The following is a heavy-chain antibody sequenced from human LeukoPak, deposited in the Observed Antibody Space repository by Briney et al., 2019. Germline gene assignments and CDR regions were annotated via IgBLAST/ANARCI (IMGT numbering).Heavy chain of an antibody. CDR2: INPNSGGT. D-gene: IGHD5-18*01. J-gene: IGHJ3*02. CDR1: GYTFTGYY. V-gene: IGHV1-2*02. Sequence: ASVKVSCKASGYTFTGYYMHWVRQAPGQGLEWMGWINPNSGGTNYAQNLQGRVTMTTDTSTRTAYMELRSLRSDDTAVYYCARKDPVTPSDDAFDIWGQGTMVTVSS. CDR3: ARKDPVTPSDDAFDI.